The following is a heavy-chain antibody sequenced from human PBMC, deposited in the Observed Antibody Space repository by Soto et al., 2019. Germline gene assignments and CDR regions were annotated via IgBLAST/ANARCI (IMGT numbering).Heavy chain of an antibody. CDR2: ISYDGSNK. Sequence: QVQLVESGGGVVQPGRSLRLSCAASGFTFSSYAMHWVRQAPGKGLEWVAVISYDGSNKYYADSVKGRFTISRDNSKNTLYLQMNSLRAEDTAVYYCARSHVRDFDYWGQGTLVTVSS. V-gene: IGHV3-30-3*01. CDR1: GFTFSSYA. CDR3: ARSHVRDFDY. J-gene: IGHJ4*02. D-gene: IGHD3-16*01.